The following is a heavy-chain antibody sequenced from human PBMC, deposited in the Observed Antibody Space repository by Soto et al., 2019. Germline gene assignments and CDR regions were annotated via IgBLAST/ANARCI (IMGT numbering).Heavy chain of an antibody. Sequence: QGQLQESGPGLVKPSETLSLTCTVSGDSISTYNWGWIRQPPGKGLEWIGCIYYSGGTNYNPSLKSRVTISVDTPKKQLSLKLNSVTAADTAVYYCARVAADIASWLDPWGQGTLVTVSS. J-gene: IGHJ5*02. CDR2: IYYSGGT. V-gene: IGHV4-59*01. CDR1: GDSISTYN. CDR3: ARVAADIASWLDP. D-gene: IGHD5-12*01.